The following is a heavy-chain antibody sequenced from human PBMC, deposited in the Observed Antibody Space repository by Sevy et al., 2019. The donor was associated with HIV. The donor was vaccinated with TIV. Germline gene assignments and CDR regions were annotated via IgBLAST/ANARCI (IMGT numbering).Heavy chain of an antibody. CDR1: GFTFSAYW. Sequence: GGSLRLSCAASGFTFSAYWMNWVRQAPGKGLEWVANIKSDGSDKHYVDSVEGRFTISRDNAKNSLYLQMKSLRVEDTAVYYCAKGTVGRFDSWGQGTLVTVSS. D-gene: IGHD3-16*01. CDR3: AKGTVGRFDS. V-gene: IGHV3-7*01. J-gene: IGHJ4*02. CDR2: IKSDGSDK.